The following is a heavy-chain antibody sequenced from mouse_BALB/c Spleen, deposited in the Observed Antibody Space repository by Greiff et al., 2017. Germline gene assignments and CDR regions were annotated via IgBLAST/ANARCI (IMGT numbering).Heavy chain of an antibody. V-gene: IGHV1-18*01. Sequence: EVQLQQSGPELVKPGASVKIPCKASGYTFTDYNMDWVKQSHGKSLEWIGDINPNNGGTIYNQKFKGKATLTVDKSSSTAYMELRSLTSEDTAVYYCARWEGDDYDVLGYAMDYWGQGTSVTVSS. J-gene: IGHJ4*01. CDR1: GYTFTDYN. D-gene: IGHD2-4*01. CDR3: ARWEGDDYDVLGYAMDY. CDR2: INPNNGGT.